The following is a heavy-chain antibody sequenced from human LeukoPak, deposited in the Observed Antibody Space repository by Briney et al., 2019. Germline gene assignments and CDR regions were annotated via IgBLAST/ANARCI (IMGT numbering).Heavy chain of an antibody. D-gene: IGHD6-19*01. J-gene: IGHJ5*02. CDR1: GFTFSSYA. CDR2: ISGSGGST. V-gene: IGHV3-23*01. CDR3: ARERETTYSSGWYANWFDP. Sequence: QTGGSLRLSCAASGFTFSSYAMSWVRQAPGKGLEWVSTISGSGGSTYYADSVKGRFTISRGNSENTLFLQMNSLRSDDTAVYYCARERETTYSSGWYANWFDPWGQGTLVTVSS.